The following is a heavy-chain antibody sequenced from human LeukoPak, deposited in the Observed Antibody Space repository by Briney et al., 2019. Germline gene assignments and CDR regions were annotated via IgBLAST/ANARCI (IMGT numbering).Heavy chain of an antibody. CDR1: GFTFSSYS. CDR3: AKGLGILWFGEPQYYFDY. V-gene: IGHV3-21*01. Sequence: PGGSLRLSCAASGFTFSSYSMDWVRQAPGKGLGWVSSISSSSSYIYYADSVKGRFTISRDNAKNSLYLQMNSLRAEDTAVYYCAKGLGILWFGEPQYYFDYWGQGTLVTVSS. D-gene: IGHD3-10*01. CDR2: ISSSSSYI. J-gene: IGHJ4*02.